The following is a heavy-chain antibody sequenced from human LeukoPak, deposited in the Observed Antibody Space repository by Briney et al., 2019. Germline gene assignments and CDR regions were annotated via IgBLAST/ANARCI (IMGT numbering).Heavy chain of an antibody. Sequence: GGSLRLSCAASGFTFSSYGMHWVRQAPGKGLEWVAVISYDGSNKYYADSVKGRFTISRDNSKNTLYLQMNSLRAEDTAVYYCAKDFGDGYNYHFDYWGQGTLATVSS. V-gene: IGHV3-30*18. CDR2: ISYDGSNK. CDR1: GFTFSSYG. CDR3: AKDFGDGYNYHFDY. D-gene: IGHD5-24*01. J-gene: IGHJ4*02.